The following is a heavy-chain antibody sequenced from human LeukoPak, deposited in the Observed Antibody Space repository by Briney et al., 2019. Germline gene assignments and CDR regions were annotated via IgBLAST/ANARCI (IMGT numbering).Heavy chain of an antibody. CDR1: GGSISGYY. Sequence: SETLSLTCTVSGGSISGYYWSWIRQPAGKGLEWIGRIYTSGSTNYNPSLKSRVTMSVDTSKNQFSLKLSSVTAADTAVYYCAGDMVRGVPLNYYYYYMDVWGKGTTVTVSS. V-gene: IGHV4-4*07. CDR3: AGDMVRGVPLNYYYYYMDV. D-gene: IGHD3-10*01. J-gene: IGHJ6*03. CDR2: IYTSGST.